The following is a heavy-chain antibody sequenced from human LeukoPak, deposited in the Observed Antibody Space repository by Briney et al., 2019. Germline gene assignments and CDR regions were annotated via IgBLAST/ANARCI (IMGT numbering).Heavy chain of an antibody. CDR2: TSGSGGST. Sequence: GGSLRLSCAASGFTFSSYAMSWVRQAPGKGLEWVSGTSGSGGSTYYAGSVKGRFTISRDNSKNTLYLRMNSLAAEDTAVYYCAKGPVVPSTTYFFDYWGQGTLVVVSS. J-gene: IGHJ4*02. CDR1: GFTFSSYA. V-gene: IGHV3-23*01. CDR3: AKGPVVPSTTYFFDY. D-gene: IGHD1-26*01.